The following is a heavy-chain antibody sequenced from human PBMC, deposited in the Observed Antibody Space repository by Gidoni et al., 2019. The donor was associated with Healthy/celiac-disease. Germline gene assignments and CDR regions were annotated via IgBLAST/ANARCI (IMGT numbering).Heavy chain of an antibody. CDR1: GYSFTSYW. CDR2: IYPGDSDT. CDR3: ARLRTVVAASDYMDV. Sequence: EVQLVQSGAEVKKPGESLKISCKGSGYSFTSYWIGWVRQMPGKGQEWMGIIYPGDSDTRYSPSFQGQVTISADKSISTAYLQWSSLKASDTAMYYCARLRTVVAASDYMDVWGKGTTVTVSS. V-gene: IGHV5-51*01. D-gene: IGHD2-15*01. J-gene: IGHJ6*03.